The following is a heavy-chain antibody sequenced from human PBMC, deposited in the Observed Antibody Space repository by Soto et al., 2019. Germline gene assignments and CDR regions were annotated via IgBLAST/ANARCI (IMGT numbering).Heavy chain of an antibody. CDR2: IDPKSGDT. CDR3: ARGFTMTMTSWYFDL. J-gene: IGHJ2*01. Sequence: QVQLVQSGAAVKKPGASITVSCTASGYTFIGYSMHWVRQAPGHGLEWMGWIDPKSGDTEYAQKFQGRVTMTRETSIRTAYMELSRLSSDDTAVYYCARGFTMTMTSWYFDLWGRGTLVSVSS. CDR1: GYTFIGYS. D-gene: IGHD3-22*01. V-gene: IGHV1-2*02.